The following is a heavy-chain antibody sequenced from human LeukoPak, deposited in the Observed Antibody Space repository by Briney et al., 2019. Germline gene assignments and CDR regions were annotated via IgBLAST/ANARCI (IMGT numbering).Heavy chain of an antibody. J-gene: IGHJ4*02. D-gene: IGHD3-22*01. Sequence: GGSLRLSCAASGFTFSSYAMHWVRQAPGKGLEWVAVISYDGSNKYYADSVKGRFTISRDNSKNTLYLQMNSLRAEDTAVYYCARAITMIVVVMGYWGQGTQVTVSS. V-gene: IGHV3-30*04. CDR1: GFTFSSYA. CDR2: ISYDGSNK. CDR3: ARAITMIVVVMGY.